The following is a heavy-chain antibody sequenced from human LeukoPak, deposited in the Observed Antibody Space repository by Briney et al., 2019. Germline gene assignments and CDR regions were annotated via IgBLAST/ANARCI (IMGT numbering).Heavy chain of an antibody. V-gene: IGHV1-8*02. D-gene: IGHD3-3*01. CDR1: GYTFTSYG. CDR2: ISAYNGNT. J-gene: IGHJ4*02. Sequence: ASVKVSCKASGYTFTSYGISWVRQAPGQGLEWMGWISAYNGNTGYAQKFQGRVTMTRNTSISTAYMELSSLRSEDTAVYYCARVFSHVRYYDFWSGYPTEIFDYWGQGTLVTVSS. CDR3: ARVFSHVRYYDFWSGYPTEIFDY.